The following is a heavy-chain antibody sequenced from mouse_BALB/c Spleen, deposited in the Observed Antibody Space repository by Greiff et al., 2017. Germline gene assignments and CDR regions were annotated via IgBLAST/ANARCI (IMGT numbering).Heavy chain of an antibody. J-gene: IGHJ3*01. CDR2: ISCYNGAT. CDR1: GYSFTGYY. Sequence: LVKTGASVKISCKASGYSFTGYYMHWVKQSHGKSPEWIGYISCYNGATSYNQKFKGKATFTVDTSSSTAYMQFNSLTSEDSAVYYCAREAHYYGSSPAWFAYWGQGTLVTVSA. CDR3: AREAHYYGSSPAWFAY. V-gene: IGHV1S34*01. D-gene: IGHD1-1*01.